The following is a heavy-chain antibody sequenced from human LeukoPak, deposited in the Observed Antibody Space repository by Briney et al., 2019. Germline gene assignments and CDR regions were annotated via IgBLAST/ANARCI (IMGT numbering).Heavy chain of an antibody. V-gene: IGHV4-59*01. CDR3: ARIRPKKYDTRGAFDI. CDR2: IYYSGST. D-gene: IGHD3-22*01. Sequence: PSETLSLTCTVSGGSISSYYWSWIRQPPGKGLEWIGYIYYSGSTNYNPSLKSRVTISVDTSKNQFSLKLSSVTAADTAVYFCARIRPKKYDTRGAFDIWGQGTMVTVSS. CDR1: GGSISSYY. J-gene: IGHJ3*02.